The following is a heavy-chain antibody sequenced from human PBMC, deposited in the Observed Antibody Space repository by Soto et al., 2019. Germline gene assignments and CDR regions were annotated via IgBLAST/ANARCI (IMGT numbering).Heavy chain of an antibody. V-gene: IGHV3-23*01. CDR3: AKDKDWSGVYGMDV. J-gene: IGHJ6*02. CDR1: VFTFNSYA. Sequence: WGSLRLSCSASVFTFNSYAMNWFRQAPGKGLEWVTTINGGSTPYYADSVKGRFTISRDNSKNTLYLQMNSLRAEDTAVYYCAKDKDWSGVYGMDVWGQGTTVTVSS. D-gene: IGHD3-3*01. CDR2: INGGSTP.